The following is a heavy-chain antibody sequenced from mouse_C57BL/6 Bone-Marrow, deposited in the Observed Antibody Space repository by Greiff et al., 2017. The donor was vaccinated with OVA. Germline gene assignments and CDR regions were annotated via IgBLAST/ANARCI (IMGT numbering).Heavy chain of an antibody. V-gene: IGHV14-4*01. CDR1: GFNIKDDY. CDR2: IDPENGDT. CDR3: TLTGPAWFAY. Sequence: EVKLVESGAELVRPGASVKLSCTASGFNIKDDYMHWVKQRPEKGLEWIGWIDPENGDTEYASKFQGKATITADTSSNTAYLQLSSLTSEDTAVYYCTLTGPAWFAYWGQGTLVTVSA. J-gene: IGHJ3*01. D-gene: IGHD4-1*01.